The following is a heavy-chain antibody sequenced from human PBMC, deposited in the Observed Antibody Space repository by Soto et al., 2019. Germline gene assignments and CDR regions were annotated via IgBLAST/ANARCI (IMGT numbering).Heavy chain of an antibody. V-gene: IGHV3-23*01. CDR3: GRVSRFPGGLRSLF. J-gene: IGHJ4*02. Sequence: EVQLLESGGTLVQPGGPLRLSCAASGFTFSTYAMNWVRQAPGKGLEWVSYSSGSRGGSTYYADSVKGRFTISRDNANNTLFLQMNSLTVEDTAVYYCGRVSRFPGGLRSLFWGQGSLVTVSS. D-gene: IGHD3-10*01. CDR1: GFTFSTYA. CDR2: SSGSRGGST.